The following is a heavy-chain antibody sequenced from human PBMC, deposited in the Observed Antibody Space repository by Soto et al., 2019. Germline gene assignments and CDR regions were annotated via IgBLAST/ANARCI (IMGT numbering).Heavy chain of an antibody. V-gene: IGHV3-11*01. CDR2: ISSSGSTI. D-gene: IGHD2-2*01. Sequence: QVQLVESGGGLVKPGGSLRLSCAASGFTLSDYYMSWIRQAPGKGLEWVSYISSSGSTIYYAVSVKGRFTISRDNAKNSLYLQMNSLRAEDTAVYYCARDPEDIVVVPAATRPVDYWGQGTLVTVSS. J-gene: IGHJ4*02. CDR1: GFTLSDYY. CDR3: ARDPEDIVVVPAATRPVDY.